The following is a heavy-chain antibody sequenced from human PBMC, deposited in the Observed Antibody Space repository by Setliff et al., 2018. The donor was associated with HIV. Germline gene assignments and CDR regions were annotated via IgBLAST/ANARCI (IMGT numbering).Heavy chain of an antibody. CDR2: ISAYNGNT. D-gene: IGHD1-26*01. CDR3: ARGSGSYSLRSMDV. Sequence: ASVKVSCKASGYTFTTYAIHWVRQAPGQGLEWMGWISAYNGNTNYAQKVQGRVTMTTDTSTSTSYMELRSLRSDDTAVYYCARGSGSYSLRSMDVWGKGTTVTSP. CDR1: GYTFTTYA. J-gene: IGHJ6*03. V-gene: IGHV1-18*01.